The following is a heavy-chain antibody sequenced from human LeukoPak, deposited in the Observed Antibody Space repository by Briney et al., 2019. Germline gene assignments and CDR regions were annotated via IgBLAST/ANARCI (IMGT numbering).Heavy chain of an antibody. CDR2: IKSKTDGGAT. D-gene: IGHD2-21*01. CDR3: TTPRGIPN. Sequence: QSGGSLRLSCAASGFTFKSAWMNWVRQAPGKGLEWVGRIKSKTDGGATDYAAPVKGRFTISRDESENMIYLEMNSLKIEDTAVYYCTTPRGIPNWGQGTLVTVSS. V-gene: IGHV3-15*07. CDR1: GFTFKSAW. J-gene: IGHJ4*02.